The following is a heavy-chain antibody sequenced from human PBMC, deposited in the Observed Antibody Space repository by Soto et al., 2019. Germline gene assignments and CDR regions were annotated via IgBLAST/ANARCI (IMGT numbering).Heavy chain of an antibody. V-gene: IGHV3-11*06. CDR3: GKGDTIFGVGGG. Sequence: GGSLRLSCACSGFTFSDYFITWIRQAPGKGLEWISYINNDATYRKYADSVKGRFTVSRDNAKNALVLQMTSLRTKDTDLHYYGKGDTIFGVGGGWGTGTLVTVAS. CDR1: GFTFSDYF. CDR2: INNDATYR. D-gene: IGHD3-3*01. J-gene: IGHJ4*02.